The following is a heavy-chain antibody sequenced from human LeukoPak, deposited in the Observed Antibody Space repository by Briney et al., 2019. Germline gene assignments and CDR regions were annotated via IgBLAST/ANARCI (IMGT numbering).Heavy chain of an antibody. CDR2: IYYSGST. V-gene: IGHV4-59*01. CDR3: ARAGMVRGDYFDY. Sequence: PSETLSLTCTVSGGSISSYYWSWIRQPPGKGLEWIGYIYYSGSTNYNPSLKSRVTISLDTSKNQLSLKLSSVTAADTAVYYCARAGMVRGDYFDYWGQGTLVTVSS. D-gene: IGHD3-10*01. CDR1: GGSISSYY. J-gene: IGHJ4*02.